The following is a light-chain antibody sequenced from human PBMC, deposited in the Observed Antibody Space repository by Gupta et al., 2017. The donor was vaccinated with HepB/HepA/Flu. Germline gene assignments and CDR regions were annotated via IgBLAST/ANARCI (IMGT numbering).Light chain of an antibody. CDR1: QSIRRW. J-gene: IGKJ1*01. CDR2: MAS. V-gene: IGKV1-5*03. Sequence: DIQMTQSPSTLSASVGDTVTITCRASQSIRRWLAWFQQKPGKAPKVLISMASILESGVPSRFSGSASGTEFILTISDLQPDDFATYYCQQDEGHLWTFGQGTRVEIK. CDR3: QQDEGHLWT.